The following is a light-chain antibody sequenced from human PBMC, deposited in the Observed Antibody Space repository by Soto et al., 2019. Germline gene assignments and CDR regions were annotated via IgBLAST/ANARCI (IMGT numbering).Light chain of an antibody. V-gene: IGKV3-11*01. CDR2: DAS. CDR3: QQRSSWPRI. CDR1: QSVSSS. J-gene: IGKJ2*01. Sequence: EIVLTQSPATLSLSPGERATLSCRASQSVSSSLAWYQKKPGQAPRLLFYDASNRATGIPARFSVSGSETDFTLTISSLEPEDFAVYYCQQRSSWPRIFGQGTKLEIK.